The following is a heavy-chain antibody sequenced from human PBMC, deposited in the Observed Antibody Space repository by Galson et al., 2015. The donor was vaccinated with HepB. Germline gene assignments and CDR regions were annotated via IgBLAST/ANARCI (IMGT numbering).Heavy chain of an antibody. D-gene: IGHD2-21*01. CDR1: GLTFRRSG. CDR3: ARETSRIVFHAFDI. V-gene: IGHV3-33*01. CDR2: IQHVGSPI. J-gene: IGHJ3*02. Sequence: SLRLSCAASGLTFRRSGMHWVRQAPGKGLEWLAVIQHVGSPIRYADSVKGRFTVSRDNSKNTLYLEMNNLRAEDTAAYYCARETSRIVFHAFDIWGQGTMVTVSS.